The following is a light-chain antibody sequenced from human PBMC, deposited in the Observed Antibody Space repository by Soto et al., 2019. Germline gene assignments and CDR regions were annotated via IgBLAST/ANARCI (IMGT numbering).Light chain of an antibody. Sequence: QSALTQPASVSGSPGQSITISCTGTISDVGDYNYVSWYQQHPGKAPKLMIYDVSNRPSGVSNRFSGSKSGNTASLTISGVQAEDEADYYCSSYTSSSTLGVFGGGTKLPS. V-gene: IGLV2-14*01. CDR1: ISDVGDYNY. CDR2: DVS. CDR3: SSYTSSSTLGV. J-gene: IGLJ2*01.